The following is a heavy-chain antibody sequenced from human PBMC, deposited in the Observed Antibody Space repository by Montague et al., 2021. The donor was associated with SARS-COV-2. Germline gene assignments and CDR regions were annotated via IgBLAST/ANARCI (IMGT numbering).Heavy chain of an antibody. V-gene: IGHV3-9*01. Sequence: SLSLSCSVSGFNFESYAMHWVRQAPGKGLEWVAGFSLDTDRIDYADSVKGRFIVSRDKAQDTLYLQMSSLRPEDSAVYYCGKDLTPGGMDAWGQGTTVIVSS. D-gene: IGHD3-10*01. J-gene: IGHJ6*02. CDR2: FSLDTDRI. CDR3: GKDLTPGGMDA. CDR1: GFNFESYA.